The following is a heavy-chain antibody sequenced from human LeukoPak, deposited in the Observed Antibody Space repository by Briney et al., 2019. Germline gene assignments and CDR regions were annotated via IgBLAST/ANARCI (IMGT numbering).Heavy chain of an antibody. Sequence: ASVKVSCKASGYTFTSCGISWVRQAPGQGLEWMGWISAYNGNTNYAQKLQGRVAMTTDTSTSTAYMELRSLRSDDTAVYYCAKATYYYDSSGYPGFDYWGQGTLVTVSS. J-gene: IGHJ4*02. CDR2: ISAYNGNT. CDR1: GYTFTSCG. CDR3: AKATYYYDSSGYPGFDY. D-gene: IGHD3-22*01. V-gene: IGHV1-18*01.